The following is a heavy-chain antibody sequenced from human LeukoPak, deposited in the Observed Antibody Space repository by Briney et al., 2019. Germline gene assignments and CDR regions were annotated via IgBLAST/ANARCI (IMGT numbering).Heavy chain of an antibody. J-gene: IGHJ4*02. CDR1: GFTFSSYG. CDR2: ISYDGSNK. V-gene: IGHV3-30*18. Sequence: GGSLRLSCAASGFTFSSYGMHWDRQAPGKGLEWVAVISYDGSNKYYADSVKGRFTISRDNSKNTLYLQMNSLRAEDTAVYYCAKDRGSSGDVNFDYWGQGTLVTVSS. D-gene: IGHD6-19*01. CDR3: AKDRGSSGDVNFDY.